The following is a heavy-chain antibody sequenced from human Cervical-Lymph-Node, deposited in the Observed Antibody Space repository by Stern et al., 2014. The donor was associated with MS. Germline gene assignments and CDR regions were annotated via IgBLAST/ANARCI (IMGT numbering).Heavy chain of an antibody. V-gene: IGHV3-11*01. CDR3: VREGIAEAGYYYYYGMDV. Sequence: QVQLVESGGGLVKPGGSLRLSCIASGFTFSDHYMSWVRQAPGKGPEWLSYISSFANTTYYADSVKGRFTISRDNAKNSLFLQMNSLRVDDTAVYYCVREGIAEAGYYYYYGMDVWARGTTVTVSS. CDR2: ISSFANTT. CDR1: GFTFSDHY. J-gene: IGHJ6*02. D-gene: IGHD6-19*01.